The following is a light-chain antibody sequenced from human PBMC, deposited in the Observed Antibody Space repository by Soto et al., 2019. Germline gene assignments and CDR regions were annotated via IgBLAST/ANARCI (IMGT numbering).Light chain of an antibody. V-gene: IGLV2-14*02. CDR1: SSDVGTYNL. CDR2: EGS. Sequence: QSVLTQPASVSGSPGQSITISCTGTSSDVGTYNLVSWHQHHPGKAPKLIIYEGSKRPSGVSNRFSGSKSGNTASLTISGLQAEDEADYYCCSYTSSSTLVVFGGGTKLTVL. J-gene: IGLJ2*01. CDR3: CSYTSSSTLVV.